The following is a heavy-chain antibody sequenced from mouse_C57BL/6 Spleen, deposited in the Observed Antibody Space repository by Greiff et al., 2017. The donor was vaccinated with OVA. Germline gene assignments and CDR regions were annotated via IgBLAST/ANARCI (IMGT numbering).Heavy chain of an antibody. CDR2: IYPGSGST. J-gene: IGHJ1*03. D-gene: IGHD1-1*01. CDR1: GYTFTSYW. CDR3: ARKGFITTVVPYWYFDV. Sequence: VKLQQPGAELVKPGASVKMSCKASGYTFTSYWITWVKQRPGQGLEWIGDIYPGSGSTNYNEKFKSKATLTVDTSSSTAYMQLSSLTSEDSAVYYCARKGFITTVVPYWYFDVWGTGTTVTVSS. V-gene: IGHV1-55*01.